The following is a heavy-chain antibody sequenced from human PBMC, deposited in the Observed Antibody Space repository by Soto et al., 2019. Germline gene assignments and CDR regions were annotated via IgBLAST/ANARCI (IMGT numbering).Heavy chain of an antibody. CDR1: GFTFSSYG. J-gene: IGHJ6*02. D-gene: IGHD6-13*01. Sequence: LRLSCAASGFTFSSYGIHWVRQAPGKGLEWVAVISYDGSNKYYADSVKGRFTISRDNSKNTLYLQMNSLRAEDTAVYYCAKDTGYSSSWYPKNYYYGMDVWGQGTTVTVSS. CDR3: AKDTGYSSSWYPKNYYYGMDV. V-gene: IGHV3-30*18. CDR2: ISYDGSNK.